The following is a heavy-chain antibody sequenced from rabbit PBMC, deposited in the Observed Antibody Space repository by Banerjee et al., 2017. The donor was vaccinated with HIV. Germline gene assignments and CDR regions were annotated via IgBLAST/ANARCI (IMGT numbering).Heavy chain of an antibody. Sequence: QSLEESGGGLVKPGGTLTLTCTASGFSFSSSYSMCWVRQAPGKGLEWIACIYGGSSGSTYYASWAKGRFTISKTSSTTVTLQMTSLTVADTATYSCARWVVGSSYFNSWGQGTLVTDS. CDR3: ARWVVGSSYFNS. CDR2: IYGGSSGST. V-gene: IGHV1S40*01. CDR1: GFSFSSSYS. D-gene: IGHD8-1*01. J-gene: IGHJ4*01.